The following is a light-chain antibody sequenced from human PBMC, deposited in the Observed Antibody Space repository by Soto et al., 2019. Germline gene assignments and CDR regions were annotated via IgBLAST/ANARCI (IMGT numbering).Light chain of an antibody. CDR2: GAS. Sequence: EIVLTQSPGTLSLSPGERATLSCRASQSVSSSYLAWYQQKPGQAPRLLIYGASSRATGIPDRFSGSGSGTDFTLTISRLEAEDFAVYYCQQQGTFGPGTKVDIK. V-gene: IGKV3-20*01. CDR1: QSVSSSY. CDR3: QQQGT. J-gene: IGKJ3*01.